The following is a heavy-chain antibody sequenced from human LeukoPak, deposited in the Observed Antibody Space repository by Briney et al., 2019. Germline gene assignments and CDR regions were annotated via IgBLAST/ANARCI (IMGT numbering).Heavy chain of an antibody. CDR2: IYYSGSS. D-gene: IGHD3-10*01. J-gene: IGHJ5*02. V-gene: IGHV4-59*04. Sequence: PGGSLRLSCAASGFTFSTYEMNWVRQAPGKGLEWIGYIYYSGSSFCNPSLKSRVTMSVDTSKNQFSLRLNSVTAADTAVYYCASFSWGSGSYNQEAIWSWFDPWGQGTLVTVSS. CDR1: GFTFSTYE. CDR3: ASFSWGSGSYNQEAIWSWFDP.